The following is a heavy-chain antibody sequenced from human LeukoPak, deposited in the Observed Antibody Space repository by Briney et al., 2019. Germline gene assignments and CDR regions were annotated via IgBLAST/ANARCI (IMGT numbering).Heavy chain of an antibody. Sequence: PPETLSLTCAVYGGSFSGYYWSWIRQPPGKGLEWIGEINHSGSTNYNPSLKSRVTISVDTSKNQFSLKLSSVTAADTAVYYCASGSYGHDNWFDPWGQGTLVTVSS. J-gene: IGHJ5*02. CDR1: GGSFSGYY. D-gene: IGHD4-17*01. CDR3: ASGSYGHDNWFDP. V-gene: IGHV4-34*01. CDR2: INHSGST.